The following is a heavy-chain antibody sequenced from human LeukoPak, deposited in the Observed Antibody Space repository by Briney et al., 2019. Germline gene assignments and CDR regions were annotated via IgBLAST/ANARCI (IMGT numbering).Heavy chain of an antibody. Sequence: SETLSLTCTVSGGSISSHYWSWIRQPPGKGLECIGYIYYSGSANYNPSLKSRATMSLDMSKNQFSLKLNSVTAADTAVYYCARERAVIVGAPDAFDIWGQGTRVTVSS. D-gene: IGHD1-26*01. CDR2: IYYSGSA. CDR3: ARERAVIVGAPDAFDI. V-gene: IGHV4-59*11. J-gene: IGHJ3*02. CDR1: GGSISSHY.